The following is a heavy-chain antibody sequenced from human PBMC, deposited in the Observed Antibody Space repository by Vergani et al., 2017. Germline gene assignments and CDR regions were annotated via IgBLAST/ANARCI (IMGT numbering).Heavy chain of an antibody. J-gene: IGHJ4*02. D-gene: IGHD1-26*01. Sequence: QVQLVQSGAEVKKPGASVKVSCKASRYTFTCYDINWVRQATGQGLEWMGWMNPNSGNTGYAQKFQGRVTITRNTSISTAYMELSSLRSEDTAVYYCARGAFGVGATSRSSPLGYWGQGTLVTVSS. V-gene: IGHV1-8*02. CDR2: MNPNSGNT. CDR1: RYTFTCYD. CDR3: ARGAFGVGATSRSSPLGY.